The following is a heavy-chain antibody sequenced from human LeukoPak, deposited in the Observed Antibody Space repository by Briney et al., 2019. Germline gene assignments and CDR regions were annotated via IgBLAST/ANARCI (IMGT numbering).Heavy chain of an antibody. CDR1: GFIFSGSA. V-gene: IGHV3-73*01. J-gene: IGHJ4*02. CDR3: TSHDYGDYPFDY. Sequence: GGSLRLSCAASGFIFSGSAMHWVRLASGKGLEWVGRIRSKSNGYATAYAGSVKGRFTISRDDSKNTAYLQMTSLKTEDTAVYYCTSHDYGDYPFDYWGQGTLVTVSS. D-gene: IGHD4-17*01. CDR2: IRSKSNGYAT.